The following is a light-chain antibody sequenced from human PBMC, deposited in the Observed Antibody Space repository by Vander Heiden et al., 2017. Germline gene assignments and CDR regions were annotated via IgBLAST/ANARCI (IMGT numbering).Light chain of an antibody. CDR2: GAS. J-gene: IGKJ1*01. V-gene: IGKV3-20*01. Sequence: EVVLTQSPGTLSLSPGERATLSCRASQSIRTTYLAWYQLKPGQAPSLLMFGASNRATGIPDRFSGSGSGTDFTLSISRLEPEDFAVYYCQQSDSPPLTFGQGTTVEIK. CDR1: QSIRTTY. CDR3: QQSDSPPLT.